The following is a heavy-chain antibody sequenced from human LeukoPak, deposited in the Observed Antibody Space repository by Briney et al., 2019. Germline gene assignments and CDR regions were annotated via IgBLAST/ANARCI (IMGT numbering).Heavy chain of an antibody. Sequence: SETLSLTCTVSGGSISSYYWSWIRQPPGKGLEWIGYIYYSGSTNYNPSLKSRVTISVDTSKNQFSLKLSSVTAADTAVYYCARRRGYGDYERYGMDVWGQGTTVTVSS. CDR1: GGSISSYY. CDR3: ARRRGYGDYERYGMDV. V-gene: IGHV4-59*08. CDR2: IYYSGST. J-gene: IGHJ6*02. D-gene: IGHD4-17*01.